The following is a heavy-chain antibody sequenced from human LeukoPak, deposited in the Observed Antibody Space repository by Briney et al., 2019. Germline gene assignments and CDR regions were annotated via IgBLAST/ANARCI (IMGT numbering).Heavy chain of an antibody. CDR3: AKCDSGGSCYGEVDY. D-gene: IGHD2-15*01. Sequence: GGSLRPSCAASGFTFSSYGMHWVRQAPGKGLEWVAVISYDGSNKYYADSVKGRFTISRDNSKNTLYLQINSLRAEDTAVYYCAKCDSGGSCYGEVDYWGQGTLVTVSS. J-gene: IGHJ4*02. CDR2: ISYDGSNK. V-gene: IGHV3-30*18. CDR1: GFTFSSYG.